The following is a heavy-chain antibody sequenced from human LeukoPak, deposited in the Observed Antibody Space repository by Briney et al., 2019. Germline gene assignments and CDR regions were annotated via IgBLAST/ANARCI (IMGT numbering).Heavy chain of an antibody. Sequence: SETLSLTCTVSGGSISSGGYYWSWIRQHPGKGLEWIGYIYYSGSTNYNPSLKSRVTISVDTSKNQFSLKLSSVTAADTAVYYCARRGGYCSSTSCYALDYWGQGTLVTVSS. J-gene: IGHJ4*02. D-gene: IGHD2-2*01. CDR2: IYYSGST. CDR3: ARRGGYCSSTSCYALDY. CDR1: GGSISSGGYY. V-gene: IGHV4-31*03.